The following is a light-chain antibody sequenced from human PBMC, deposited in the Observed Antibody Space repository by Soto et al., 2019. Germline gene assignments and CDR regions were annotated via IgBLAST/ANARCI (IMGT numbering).Light chain of an antibody. CDR2: KAS. J-gene: IGKJ1*01. CDR1: QSISSW. Sequence: DIQMTQSPSTLSASVGDRVTITCRASQSISSWLAWYQQKPGKAPKLLIYKASTLQSGVPSRFSGSGSGTEFTLAISSLQPEGSATYYCQQYNDNWTFGQGTKVEIK. CDR3: QQYNDNWT. V-gene: IGKV1-5*03.